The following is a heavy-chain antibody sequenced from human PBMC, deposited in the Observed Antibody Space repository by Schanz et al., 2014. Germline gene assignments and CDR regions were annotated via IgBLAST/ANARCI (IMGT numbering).Heavy chain of an antibody. CDR3: ARDRDQWDGNYLDY. D-gene: IGHD1-26*01. CDR2: IGGSEGNT. CDR1: GYTFTRSG. Sequence: QVQLVQSGGEVKTPGASVKVSCKASGYTFTRSGISWVRQAPGQGLEWMGWIGGSEGNTNFAKKFQGRVTMTTDTSTSTVYMELRSLTSDDSTVYYCARDRDQWDGNYLDYWGQGTLVTVSS. J-gene: IGHJ4*02. V-gene: IGHV1-18*01.